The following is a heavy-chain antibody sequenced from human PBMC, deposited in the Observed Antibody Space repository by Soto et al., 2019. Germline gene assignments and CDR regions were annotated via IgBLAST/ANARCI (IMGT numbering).Heavy chain of an antibody. CDR3: AFGNLSYYFDY. Sequence: QVQLVESGGGVVQPGTSLRLSCVASGFAFSSFGMHWVRQAPGKGLEWMAIIWYDGSDKYYGDSVKGRFTISRDNSKNTLFLQMNSLRAEDTAVYHCAFGNLSYYFDYWGQGTPVTVSS. D-gene: IGHD3-16*01. V-gene: IGHV3-33*01. J-gene: IGHJ4*02. CDR1: GFAFSSFG. CDR2: IWYDGSDK.